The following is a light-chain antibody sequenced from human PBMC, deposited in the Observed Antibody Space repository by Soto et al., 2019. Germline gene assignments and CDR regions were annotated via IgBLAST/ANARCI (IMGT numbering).Light chain of an antibody. CDR3: FSFTSTNTHV. V-gene: IGLV2-23*01. J-gene: IGLJ1*01. Sequence: QSVLTQPASVSGSPGQSVTISCTGTSSDFGSYKFVSWYQHHPGKVPKVIIYETSKRPSGVSDRFSGSKSGNTASLTISGLHAEDEADYYCFSFTSTNTHVFGSGTKVTV. CDR1: SSDFGSYKF. CDR2: ETS.